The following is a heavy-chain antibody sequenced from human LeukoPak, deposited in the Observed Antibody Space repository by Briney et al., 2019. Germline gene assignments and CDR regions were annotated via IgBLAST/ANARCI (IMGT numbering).Heavy chain of an antibody. D-gene: IGHD3-10*01. J-gene: IGHJ3*02. CDR1: GYSISSGYY. CDR3: ARHYPLLWFGEGLGAFDI. V-gene: IGHV4-38-2*02. Sequence: SETLSLTCTVSGYSISSGYYWGWIRQPPGKGLEWIGSIYHSGSTYYNPSLKSRVTISVDTSKNQFSLKLSSVAAADTAVYYCARHYPLLWFGEGLGAFDIWGQGTMVTVSS. CDR2: IYHSGST.